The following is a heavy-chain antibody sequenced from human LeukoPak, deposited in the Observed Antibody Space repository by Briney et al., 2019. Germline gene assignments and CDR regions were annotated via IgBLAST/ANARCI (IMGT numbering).Heavy chain of an antibody. V-gene: IGHV3-7*01. CDR3: ARRTHQARQQLVPDFDY. D-gene: IGHD6-13*01. CDR1: GFTFSSYW. Sequence: PGGSLRLSCAASGFTFSSYWMSWVRQAPGKGLEWVANIKQDGSEKYYVDSVKGRFTISRDNAKNSLYLQMNSLRAEDTAVYYCARRTHQARQQLVPDFDYWGQGTLVTVSS. J-gene: IGHJ4*02. CDR2: IKQDGSEK.